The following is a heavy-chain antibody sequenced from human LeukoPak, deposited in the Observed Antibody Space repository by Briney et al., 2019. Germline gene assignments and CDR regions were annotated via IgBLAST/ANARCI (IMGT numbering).Heavy chain of an antibody. CDR2: IYYSGST. Sequence: SETLSLTCTVSGGSISYSSYYWGWIRQPPGKGLEWIGSIYYSGSTYYNPSLKSRVTISVDTSKNQFSLKLSSVTAADAAVYYCARKGYDYGWFDPWGQGTLVTVSS. V-gene: IGHV4-39*07. CDR3: ARKGYDYGWFDP. J-gene: IGHJ5*02. D-gene: IGHD5-12*01. CDR1: GGSISYSSYY.